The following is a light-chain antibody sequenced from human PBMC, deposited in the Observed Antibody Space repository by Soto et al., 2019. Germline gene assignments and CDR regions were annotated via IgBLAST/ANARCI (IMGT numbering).Light chain of an antibody. CDR2: DVN. V-gene: IGLV2-14*01. J-gene: IGLJ2*01. CDR1: SSDVGGYNY. Sequence: QSALTQPASVSGSPGQSITISCTGTSSDVGGYNYVSWYQQHPGKAPKLMIYDVNNRPSGVSNRFSGSKSGNTASLTISGLQAEDEADYYCSSYTGSSTYVVFGGGTKVTVI. CDR3: SSYTGSSTYVV.